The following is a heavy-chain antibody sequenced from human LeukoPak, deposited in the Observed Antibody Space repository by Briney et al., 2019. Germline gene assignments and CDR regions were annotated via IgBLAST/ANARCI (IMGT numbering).Heavy chain of an antibody. D-gene: IGHD4-17*01. CDR2: IWYDGSNK. Sequence: GGSLRLSCAASGFTFSSYGMHWVRQAPGKGLEWVAVIWYDGSNKYYADSVKGRFTISRDNSKNTLYLQMNSLRAEDTAVYYCAKDLYGDYASLYYYYYGMDVWGQGTTVTVSS. V-gene: IGHV3-33*06. CDR3: AKDLYGDYASLYYYYYGMDV. J-gene: IGHJ6*02. CDR1: GFTFSSYG.